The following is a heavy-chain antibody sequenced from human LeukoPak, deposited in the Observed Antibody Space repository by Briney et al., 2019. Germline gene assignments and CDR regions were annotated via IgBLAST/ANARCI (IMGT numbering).Heavy chain of an antibody. Sequence: GGSLRLSCAASGFTFSSYGMHWVRQAPGKRLEWVAVIWYDGSNKYYADSVKGRFTISRDNSKNTLYLQMNSLRAEDTAVYYCARDARGFFARGAFDYWGQGTLVTVSS. D-gene: IGHD3-3*01. J-gene: IGHJ4*02. CDR1: GFTFSSYG. CDR3: ARDARGFFARGAFDY. V-gene: IGHV3-33*01. CDR2: IWYDGSNK.